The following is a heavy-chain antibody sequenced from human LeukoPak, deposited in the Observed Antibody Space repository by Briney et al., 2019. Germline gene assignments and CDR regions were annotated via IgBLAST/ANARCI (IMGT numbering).Heavy chain of an antibody. J-gene: IGHJ3*02. CDR2: ISGSGGST. CDR1: GFTFSSYA. Sequence: PGGSLRLSCAASGFTFSSYAMSWVRQAPGKGLEWVSAISGSGGSTYYADSVKGRFTISRDNSKNTLYLQMNSLRAEDTAVYYCAKKYYYDSSGPTRDAFDIWGQGTMVTVSS. CDR3: AKKYYYDSSGPTRDAFDI. V-gene: IGHV3-23*01. D-gene: IGHD3-22*01.